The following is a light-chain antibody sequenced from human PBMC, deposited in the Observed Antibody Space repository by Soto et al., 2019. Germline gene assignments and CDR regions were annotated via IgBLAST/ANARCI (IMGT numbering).Light chain of an antibody. CDR2: TAS. J-gene: IGKJ5*01. V-gene: IGKV4-1*01. CDR1: QSVLYSSNNKNY. CDR3: HQYGSSPHT. Sequence: DLVMTQSPDSLAVSLGERATINCKSSQSVLYSSNNKNYLAWFQQKPGQAPRLLISTASSRATGIPDRFSGSGSGTDFTLTISRLEPEDFAVYYCHQYGSSPHTFGQGTRLEI.